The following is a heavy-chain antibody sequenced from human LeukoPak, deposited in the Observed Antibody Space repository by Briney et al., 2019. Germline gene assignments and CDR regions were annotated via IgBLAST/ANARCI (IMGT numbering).Heavy chain of an antibody. CDR2: ISNDGSST. V-gene: IGHV3-74*01. J-gene: IGHJ4*02. CDR3: SKGGSHVVDY. Sequence: WVSRISNDGSSTTYADSVKGRLTVSRDNAKNTLYLQMNSLRAEDTAVYYCSKGGSHVVDYWGQGTLVTVSS. D-gene: IGHD3-10*01.